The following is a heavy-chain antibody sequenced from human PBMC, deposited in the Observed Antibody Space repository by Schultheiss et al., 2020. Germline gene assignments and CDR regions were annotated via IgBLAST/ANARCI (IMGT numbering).Heavy chain of an antibody. J-gene: IGHJ4*02. D-gene: IGHD3-3*01. CDR1: GFTFDDYA. V-gene: IGHV3-9*01. CDR3: AKGGNYDFWSGPSGR. CDR2: ISWNSGSI. Sequence: GGSLRLSCAASGFTFDDYAMHWVRQAPGKGLEWVSGISWNSGSIGYADSVKGRFTISRDNAKNSLYLQMNSLRAEDTALYYCAKGGNYDFWSGPSGRWGQGTLVTVSS.